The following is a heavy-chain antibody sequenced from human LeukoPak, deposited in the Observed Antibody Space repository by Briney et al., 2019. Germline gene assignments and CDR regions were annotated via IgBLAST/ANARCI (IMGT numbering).Heavy chain of an antibody. CDR2: ISGYNGNT. V-gene: IGHV1-18*01. CDR1: GYTFTSYG. D-gene: IGHD5-18*01. J-gene: IGHJ6*02. Sequence: ASVKVSCKASGYTFTSYGISWVRQAPGQGLEWMGWISGYNGNTKYAHKVQGRVTMTTDTSTGTAYMGLRSLRSDDTAVYYCARAYSYGSDYYYVMDVWGQGTTVTVSS. CDR3: ARAYSYGSDYYYVMDV.